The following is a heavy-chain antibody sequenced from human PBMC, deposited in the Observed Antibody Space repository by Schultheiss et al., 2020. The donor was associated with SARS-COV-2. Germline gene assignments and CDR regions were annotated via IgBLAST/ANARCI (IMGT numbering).Heavy chain of an antibody. CDR2: IYTSGST. D-gene: IGHD4-17*01. CDR3: AGTYVTTVTVDY. V-gene: IGHV4-4*07. Sequence: SETLSLTCTVSGGSISSYYWSWIRQPAGKGLEWIGRIYTSGSTNYNPSLKSRVTISVDTSKNQFSLKLSSVTAADTAVYYCAGTYVTTVTVDYWGQGTLVTVSS. CDR1: GGSISSYY. J-gene: IGHJ4*02.